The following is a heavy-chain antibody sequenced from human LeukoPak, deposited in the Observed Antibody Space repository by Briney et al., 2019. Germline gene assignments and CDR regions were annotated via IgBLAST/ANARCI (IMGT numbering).Heavy chain of an antibody. CDR1: GFTFSSYA. CDR2: IKQDGSEK. CDR3: AREGGYGLDV. D-gene: IGHD2-15*01. V-gene: IGHV3-7*03. J-gene: IGHJ6*02. Sequence: GGSLRLSCAASGFTFSSYAMHWVRQAPGKGLEWVANIKQDGSEKYYVDSVKGRFTISRDNAKNSLYLQMNSLRAEDTAVYYCAREGGYGLDVWGQGTTVTVSS.